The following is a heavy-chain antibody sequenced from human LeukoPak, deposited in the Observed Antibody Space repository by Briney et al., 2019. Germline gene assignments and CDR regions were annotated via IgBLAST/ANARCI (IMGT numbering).Heavy chain of an antibody. CDR2: IYHSGST. D-gene: IGHD1-26*01. V-gene: IGHV4-38-2*02. CDR1: GYSISSGYY. Sequence: SETLSLTCTVSGYSISSGYYWGWIRQPPGKGLEWIGSIYHSGSTYYNPSLKSRVTISVDTSKNQFSLKLSSVTAADTAVYYCARDQGYSGSIDAFDIWGQGTMVTVSS. CDR3: ARDQGYSGSIDAFDI. J-gene: IGHJ3*02.